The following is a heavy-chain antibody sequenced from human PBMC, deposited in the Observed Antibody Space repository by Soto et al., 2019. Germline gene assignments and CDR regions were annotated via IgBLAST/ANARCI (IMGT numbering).Heavy chain of an antibody. CDR2: ISFDGSKK. CDR3: AKVAHSSGTFDY. D-gene: IGHD3-3*02. J-gene: IGHJ4*02. Sequence: RGSLRLSCAPSGFIFSSYGMRCVRQAPGKGLEWVAVISFDGSKKYYADSVKGRFTISRDNSKNTLDLHMNSLRTEDTAVYYCAKVAHSSGTFDYWGQGTLVTVSS. CDR1: GFIFSSYG. V-gene: IGHV3-30*18.